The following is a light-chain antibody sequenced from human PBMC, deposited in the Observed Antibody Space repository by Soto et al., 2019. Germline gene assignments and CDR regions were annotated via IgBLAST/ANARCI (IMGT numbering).Light chain of an antibody. Sequence: EIVVTQSPVTLSVSPGERATLSCRASQSVGSNLAWYQQKPGQAPRLLIYSASTRATGIPARFSGSGSGTEFTLTISSLQSEDFAVYYCQQYNNWLSFGGRTKVEI. CDR1: QSVGSN. V-gene: IGKV3-15*01. CDR2: SAS. J-gene: IGKJ4*01. CDR3: QQYNNWLS.